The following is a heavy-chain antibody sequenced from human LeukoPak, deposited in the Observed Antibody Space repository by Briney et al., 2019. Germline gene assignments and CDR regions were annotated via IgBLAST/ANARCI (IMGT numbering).Heavy chain of an antibody. CDR1: GFTFSNAW. J-gene: IGHJ4*02. Sequence: PGGSLRLSCAASGFTFSNAWMSWVRQAPGKGLEWVGHIKSKTDGGTTDYAAPVKGRFTISRDDSKNTLYLQMNSLKTEDTAVYYCTTEVGAFDYWGQGTLVTVSS. CDR2: IKSKTDGGTT. D-gene: IGHD1-26*01. CDR3: TTEVGAFDY. V-gene: IGHV3-15*01.